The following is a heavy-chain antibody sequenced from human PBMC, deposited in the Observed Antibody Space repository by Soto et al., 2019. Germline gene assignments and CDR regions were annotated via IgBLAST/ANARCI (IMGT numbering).Heavy chain of an antibody. CDR1: GYTFTSYD. V-gene: IGHV1-3*01. Sequence: ASVKVSCKASGYTFTSYDINWVRQATGQGLEWMGWINAGNGNTQYSQKFQGRVTITKDTSASTTYMEVSSLRSEDTAVYYCATKRGYTSASVDFWGQGALVTVSS. D-gene: IGHD5-18*01. J-gene: IGHJ4*02. CDR3: ATKRGYTSASVDF. CDR2: INAGNGNT.